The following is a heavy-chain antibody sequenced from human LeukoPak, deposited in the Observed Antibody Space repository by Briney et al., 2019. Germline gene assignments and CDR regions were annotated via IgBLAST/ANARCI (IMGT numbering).Heavy chain of an antibody. Sequence: PGGSLRLSCAAPEFTFSSYSMNWVRQAPGKGLEWVSSISRSSSYIYYADSVKGRFTISRDNARNSLYLQMNSLRAEDTAVYYCARDRADYGDWYFDLWGRGTLVTVSS. V-gene: IGHV3-21*01. CDR1: EFTFSSYS. CDR3: ARDRADYGDWYFDL. J-gene: IGHJ2*01. D-gene: IGHD4-17*01. CDR2: ISRSSSYI.